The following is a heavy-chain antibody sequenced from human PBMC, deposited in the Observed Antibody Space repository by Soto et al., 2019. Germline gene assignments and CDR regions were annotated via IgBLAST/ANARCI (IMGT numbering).Heavy chain of an antibody. Sequence: PGGSLRLSCAASGFTFSSYGMHWVRQAPGKGLEWVAVISYDGSNKYYADSVKGRFTISRDNSKNTLYLQMNSLRAEDTAVYYCAKHYYDSSGYDYWGQGTLVTVSS. J-gene: IGHJ4*02. CDR1: GFTFSSYG. D-gene: IGHD3-22*01. V-gene: IGHV3-30*18. CDR3: AKHYYDSSGYDY. CDR2: ISYDGSNK.